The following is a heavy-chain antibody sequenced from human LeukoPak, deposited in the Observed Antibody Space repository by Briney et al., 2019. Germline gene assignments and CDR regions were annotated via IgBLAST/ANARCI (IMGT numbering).Heavy chain of an antibody. CDR1: GFTFDDYA. CDR2: ISWNSGSI. D-gene: IGHD4-17*01. CDR3: AKATVTTRYYYGMDV. Sequence: PGGSLRLSCAASGFTFDDYAMHWVRQAPGKGLEWVSGISWNSGSIGYADSVKGRFTFSRDNAKNSLYLQMNSLRAEDTALYYCAKATVTTRYYYGMDVWGQGTTVTVSS. J-gene: IGHJ6*02. V-gene: IGHV3-9*01.